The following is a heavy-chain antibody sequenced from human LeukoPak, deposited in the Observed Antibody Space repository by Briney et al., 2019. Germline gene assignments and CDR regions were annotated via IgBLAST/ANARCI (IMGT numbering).Heavy chain of an antibody. CDR1: GGSISSSSAY. CDR3: VSPRGFSYGYFDY. J-gene: IGHJ4*02. CDR2: IYYSKNT. V-gene: IGHV4-39*01. Sequence: SESLSLTCTVSGGSISSSSAYWGWIRQPPGNGLEWIGSIYYSKNTYYNPSLKRRVTISADTSKNQFSLTLGSESATDTAVYYCVSPRGFSYGYFDYWGQGTLVTVSS. D-gene: IGHD5-18*01.